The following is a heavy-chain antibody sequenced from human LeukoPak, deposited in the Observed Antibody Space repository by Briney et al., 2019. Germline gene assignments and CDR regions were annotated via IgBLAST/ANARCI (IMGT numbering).Heavy chain of an antibody. CDR2: VNTNSGGT. Sequence: ASVIVSCKASGYTFTGYYMHWVRQAPGQGLEWVGLVNTNSGGTNYAQKLQGRVTMTRDTSISTAYMELSRLRSDDTAVYYCARNGGSDANDAFDIWGQGTMVTVSS. J-gene: IGHJ3*02. V-gene: IGHV1-2*02. CDR1: GYTFTGYY. CDR3: ARNGGSDANDAFDI. D-gene: IGHD7-27*01.